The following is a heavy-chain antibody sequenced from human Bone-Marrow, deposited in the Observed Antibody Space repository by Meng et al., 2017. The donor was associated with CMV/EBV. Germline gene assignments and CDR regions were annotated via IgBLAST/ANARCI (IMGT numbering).Heavy chain of an antibody. CDR2: IYYSGST. CDR3: ARERCSSTSCYRWYYYGMDV. J-gene: IGHJ6*02. V-gene: IGHV4-39*07. Sequence: GSLRLSCTVSGGSISSSSYYWGWIRQPPGKGLEWIGSIYYSGSTYYNPSLKSRVTISVDTSKNQFSLKLSSVTAADTAVYYCARERCSSTSCYRWYYYGMDVWGQGTTVTVSS. D-gene: IGHD2-2*02. CDR1: GGSISSSSYY.